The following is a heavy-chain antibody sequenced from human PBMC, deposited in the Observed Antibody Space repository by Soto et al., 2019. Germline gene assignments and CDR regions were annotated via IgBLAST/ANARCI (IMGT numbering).Heavy chain of an antibody. CDR3: ARAPPVTVVAYYYYGMDV. CDR2: ISAYNGNT. Sequence: QVQLVQSGAEVKKPGASVKVSCKASGYTFTSYGISWVRQAPGQGLEWMGWISAYNGNTNYAQKLQGRVTMTTDTSTSTAYMDLRSLRSDDTAVYYCARAPPVTVVAYYYYGMDVWGQGTTVTVSS. CDR1: GYTFTSYG. J-gene: IGHJ6*02. D-gene: IGHD2-15*01. V-gene: IGHV1-18*04.